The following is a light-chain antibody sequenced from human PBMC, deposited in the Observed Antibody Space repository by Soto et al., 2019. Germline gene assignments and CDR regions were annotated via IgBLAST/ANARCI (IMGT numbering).Light chain of an antibody. CDR2: DAS. CDR1: QYISYY. Sequence: DIQMTQSPSSLPASVGDRVTITCQASQYISYYLNWYQQKPGKAPKLLIYDASNLQTGVPSRFSGSGSGPDFTFTISSLQPEDIATYYCQQYDNLPLTFGGGTKVEIK. J-gene: IGKJ4*01. CDR3: QQYDNLPLT. V-gene: IGKV1-33*01.